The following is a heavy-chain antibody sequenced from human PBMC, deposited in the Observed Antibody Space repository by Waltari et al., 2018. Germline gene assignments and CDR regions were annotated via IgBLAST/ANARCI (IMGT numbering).Heavy chain of an antibody. D-gene: IGHD2-15*01. V-gene: IGHV3-23*01. CDR2: ITKGDGDT. CDR3: ARNQYWAFDY. CDR1: GFTFSSHA. J-gene: IGHJ4*02. Sequence: EVQLLESGGGLVQPGGSLRLSCAASGFTFSSHAMSWVRQAPGKGLEWVSTITKGDGDTYYADSVKGRFTMSRDNSMNTLYLRMNSLRVEDTAIYYCARNQYWAFDYWGQGTRVTVSS.